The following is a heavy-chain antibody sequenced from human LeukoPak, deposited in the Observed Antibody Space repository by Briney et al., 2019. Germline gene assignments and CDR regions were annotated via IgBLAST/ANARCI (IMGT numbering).Heavy chain of an antibody. V-gene: IGHV3-30*04. J-gene: IGHJ4*02. Sequence: GGSLRPSCAPSGFTFISYAMHWVRQAPGKGLGGVAVISYDGSNKYYADSVKGRFTISRDNSKNTLYLQMNSLRAEDTAVYYCAREGSYGDYLSYWGQGTLVTVSS. CDR1: GFTFISYA. CDR2: ISYDGSNK. D-gene: IGHD4-17*01. CDR3: AREGSYGDYLSY.